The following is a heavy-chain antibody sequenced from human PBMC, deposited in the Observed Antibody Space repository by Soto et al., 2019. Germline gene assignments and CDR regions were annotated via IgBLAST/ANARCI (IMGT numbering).Heavy chain of an antibody. CDR1: GFTFSSYS. D-gene: IGHD3-10*01. CDR2: ISSSSSTI. J-gene: IGHJ6*03. CDR3: ARDNGSGSYYNTNYYYYYYMDV. Sequence: GGSLRLSCAASGFTFSSYSMNWVRQAPGKGLEWVSYISSSSSTIYYADSVKGRFTISRDNAKNSLYLQMNSLRAEDTAVYYCARDNGSGSYYNTNYYYYYYMDVWGKGTTVTVSS. V-gene: IGHV3-48*01.